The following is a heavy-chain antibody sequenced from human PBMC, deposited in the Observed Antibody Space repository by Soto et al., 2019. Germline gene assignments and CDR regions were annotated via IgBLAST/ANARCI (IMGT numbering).Heavy chain of an antibody. V-gene: IGHV1-3*01. J-gene: IGHJ6*02. CDR2: INAGNGNT. CDR1: GYTFTSYA. Sequence: ASVKVSCKASGYTFTSYAMHWVRQAPGQRLEWMGWINAGNGNTKYSQKFQGRVTITRDTSASTAYMELSSLRSEDTAVYYCAGAFGYCSGGSCFYYYGMDVWGQGTTVTVSS. D-gene: IGHD2-15*01. CDR3: AGAFGYCSGGSCFYYYGMDV.